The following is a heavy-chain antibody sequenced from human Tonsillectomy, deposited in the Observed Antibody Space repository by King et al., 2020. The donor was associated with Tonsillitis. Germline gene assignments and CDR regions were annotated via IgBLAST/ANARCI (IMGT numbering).Heavy chain of an antibody. D-gene: IGHD3-10*01. CDR2: VWYDGSIK. CDR3: ARDLGEAMDF. CDR1: GFTFTNYG. V-gene: IGHV3-33*01. Sequence: VQLVESGGGVVQPGRSLRLSCAASGFTFTNYGIHWVRQAPGKGLDWVAVVWYDGSIKYYAGSVKGRFTISRDNSKNTVYLQVNSLRAEDTAVYYCARDLGEAMDFWGQGALVTVSS. J-gene: IGHJ4*02.